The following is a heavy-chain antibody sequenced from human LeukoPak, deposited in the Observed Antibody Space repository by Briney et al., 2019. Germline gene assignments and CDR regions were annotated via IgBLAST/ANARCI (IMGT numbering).Heavy chain of an antibody. D-gene: IGHD3-9*01. J-gene: IGHJ4*02. V-gene: IGHV3-30*18. CDR1: GFTFSSYG. CDR3: AKGAVEYYDILTGYHPLDY. CDR2: ISYDGSNK. Sequence: PGRSLRLSCAASGFTFSSYGMHWVRQAPGKGLEWVAVISYDGSNKYYADSVKGRFTISRDNSKNTLYLQMNNLRAKDTAVYYCAKGAVEYYDILTGYHPLDYWGQGTLVTVSS.